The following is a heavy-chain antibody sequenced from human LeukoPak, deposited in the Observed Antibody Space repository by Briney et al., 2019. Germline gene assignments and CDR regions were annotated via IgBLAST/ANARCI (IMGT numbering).Heavy chain of an antibody. CDR1: GDSVSSNNAA. D-gene: IGHD3-9*01. Sequence: SQTLSLTCAISGDSVSSNNAAWNWIRQSPSRGLEWLGRTYYRSKWYIDYAVSVKSRITINPDTSKNQFSLQLNSVTPEDTAVYYVARKRDDILTGYFYGRDVWAQGTTVTVS. J-gene: IGHJ6*02. V-gene: IGHV6-1*01. CDR3: ARKRDDILTGYFYGRDV. CDR2: TYYRSKWYI.